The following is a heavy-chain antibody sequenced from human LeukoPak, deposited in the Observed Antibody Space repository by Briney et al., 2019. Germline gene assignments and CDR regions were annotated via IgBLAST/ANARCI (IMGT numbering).Heavy chain of an antibody. V-gene: IGHV3-23*01. CDR2: ISGTGGST. J-gene: IGHJ5*02. Sequence: GGSLRLSCAASGFTFSSYEMNWVRQAPGKGLEWVSLISGTGGSTYYADSVKGRFTISRDNSRNTLYLQMNSLRAEDTAVYYCAKDYEPLVGVHRWGDWFDPWGQGTLVTVSS. CDR1: GFTFSSYE. CDR3: AKDYEPLVGVHRWGDWFDP. D-gene: IGHD1-26*01.